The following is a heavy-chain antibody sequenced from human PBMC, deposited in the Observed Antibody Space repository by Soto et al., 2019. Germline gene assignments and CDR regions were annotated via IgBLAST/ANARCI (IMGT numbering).Heavy chain of an antibody. CDR3: ARAVYSYGSMIDY. CDR1: GGSISSGGYY. V-gene: IGHV4-31*03. CDR2: IYYSGST. J-gene: IGHJ4*02. Sequence: PSETLSLTCTVSGGSISSGGYYWSWIRQHPGKGLEWIGYIYYSGSTYYNPSLKSRVTISVDTSKNQFSLKLSSVTAADTAVYYCARAVYSYGSMIDYWGQGTLVTVSS. D-gene: IGHD5-18*01.